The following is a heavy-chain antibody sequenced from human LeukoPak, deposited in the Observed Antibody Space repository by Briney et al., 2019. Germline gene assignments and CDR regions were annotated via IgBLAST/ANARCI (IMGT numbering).Heavy chain of an antibody. CDR3: ARVADIVVVPAAHTRDWFDP. CDR1: GYTFTSYG. Sequence: ASVKVSCKASGYTFTSYGISWVRQAPGQGLEWMGRISAYNGNTNYAQKLQGRVTMTTDTSTSTAYMELRSLRSDDTAVYYCARVADIVVVPAAHTRDWFDPWGQGTLVTVSS. CDR2: ISAYNGNT. J-gene: IGHJ5*02. D-gene: IGHD2-2*01. V-gene: IGHV1-18*01.